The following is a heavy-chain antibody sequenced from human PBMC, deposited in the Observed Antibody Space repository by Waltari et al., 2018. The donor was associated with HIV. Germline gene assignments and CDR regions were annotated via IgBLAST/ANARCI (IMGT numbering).Heavy chain of an antibody. CDR2: INPNSGGT. CDR1: GYTFTGYY. D-gene: IGHD1-20*01. Sequence: QVQLVQSGAEVKKPGASVKVSCKASGYTFTGYYIHWWRMAPGQGLEWMGCINPNSGGTNDAQECQGRVTMTRDTSTSTSYMELNRLRSDDTAVYYCARGIRLVWGQGTLVTVSS. CDR3: ARGIRLV. V-gene: IGHV1-2*02. J-gene: IGHJ4*02.